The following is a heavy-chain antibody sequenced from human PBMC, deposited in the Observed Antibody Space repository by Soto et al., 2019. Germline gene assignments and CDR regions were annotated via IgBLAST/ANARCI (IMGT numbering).Heavy chain of an antibody. CDR1: GFTFSSYA. CDR3: AREVYDFWSGYYSSHYYGMDV. D-gene: IGHD3-3*01. CDR2: ISYDGSNK. V-gene: IGHV3-30-3*01. Sequence: QVQLVESGGGVVQPGRSLRLSCAASGFTFSSYAMHWVRQAPGKGLEWVAVISYDGSNKYYADSVKGRFTISRDNSKNTLYLQMNSLRAEDKAVYYCAREVYDFWSGYYSSHYYGMDVWGQGTTVTVSS. J-gene: IGHJ6*02.